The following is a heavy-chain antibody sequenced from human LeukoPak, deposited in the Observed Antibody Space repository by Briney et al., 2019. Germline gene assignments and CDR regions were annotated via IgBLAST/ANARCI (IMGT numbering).Heavy chain of an antibody. D-gene: IGHD6-19*01. V-gene: IGHV3-23*01. Sequence: GGSLRLSCAASGFTFNRNAISWVRQATGKGLEWVSTIGGSDDKTFYADFVKGRFTISRDNSKNMVHLQMNSLTGEDTALYYCVRRGDASSGWGDHDFWGQGALVTVSS. J-gene: IGHJ4*02. CDR1: GFTFNRNA. CDR2: IGGSDDKT. CDR3: VRRGDASSGWGDHDF.